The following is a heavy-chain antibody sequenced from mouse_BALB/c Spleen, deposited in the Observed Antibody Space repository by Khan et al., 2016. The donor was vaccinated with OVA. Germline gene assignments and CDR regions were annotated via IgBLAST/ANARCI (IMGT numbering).Heavy chain of an antibody. CDR2: INSDGTYT. CDR1: GFTFSSYA. D-gene: IGHD1-3*01. Sequence: LVESGGGLVKPGGSLKLSCAASGFTFSSYAMSWVRQTPEKRLEWVATINSDGTYTYYPDSVKGRFTISRDHAKNNLYLQMSSLRYEDTAMYYCARHNFGPFAYWGQGTLVTVSA. V-gene: IGHV5-9-3*01. J-gene: IGHJ3*01. CDR3: ARHNFGPFAY.